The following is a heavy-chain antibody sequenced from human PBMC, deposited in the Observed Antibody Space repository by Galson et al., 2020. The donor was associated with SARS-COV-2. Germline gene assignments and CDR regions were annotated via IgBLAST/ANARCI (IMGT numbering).Heavy chain of an antibody. V-gene: IGHV3-23*01. Sequence: GESLKISCAASGFTFSAYAMSWVRQAPGKGLEWVSVISGSGDNTYYADPVKGRFTISRDNSENTLYLQMKSLRPEDTALYYCAKEYYTSSGPLDSWGQGTLVSVSS. CDR3: AKEYYTSSGPLDS. D-gene: IGHD3-10*01. CDR2: ISGSGDNT. CDR1: GFTFSAYA. J-gene: IGHJ4*02.